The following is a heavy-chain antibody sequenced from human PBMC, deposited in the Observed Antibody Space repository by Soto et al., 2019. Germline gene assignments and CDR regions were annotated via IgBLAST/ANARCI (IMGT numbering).Heavy chain of an antibody. CDR2: IIPIFGTA. CDR1: GGTFSSYS. J-gene: IGHJ4*02. Sequence: QVQLVQSGAEVKKPGSSVKVSCKASGGTFSSYSINWVRQAPGQGLEWMGEIIPIFGTANYAQKFQGRVTITAEESTSTAYMELSRLRSDATDVYYCARDGGTHSGGIDYWGQGTLVPVSS. D-gene: IGHD1-26*01. V-gene: IGHV1-69*01. CDR3: ARDGGTHSGGIDY.